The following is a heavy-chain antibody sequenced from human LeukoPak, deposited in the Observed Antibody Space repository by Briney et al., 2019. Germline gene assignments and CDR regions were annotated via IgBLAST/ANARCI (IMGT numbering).Heavy chain of an antibody. D-gene: IGHD5-12*01. J-gene: IGHJ4*02. CDR1: GFTFSSYS. Sequence: GGSLRLSCAASGFTFSSYSMNWVRQAPGKGLEWVSSISSSSSYIYYADSVKGRFTISRDNAKNSLYLQMNSLRAEDTAVYYCARDIVATQSSFDYWGQGTLVTVSS. CDR3: ARDIVATQSSFDY. V-gene: IGHV3-21*01. CDR2: ISSSSSYI.